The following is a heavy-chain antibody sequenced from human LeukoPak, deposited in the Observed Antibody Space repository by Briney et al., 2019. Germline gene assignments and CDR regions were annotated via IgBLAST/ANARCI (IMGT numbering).Heavy chain of an antibody. Sequence: PGGSLRLSCAASGFTFSSYAMHWVRQAPGKGLEWVAVISYDGSNKYYADSVKGRFTISRDNSKNTLYLQMNSLRAEDTAVYYCARDRYFRSFDHWGQGTLVTVSS. V-gene: IGHV3-30*04. CDR3: ARDRYFRSFDH. J-gene: IGHJ4*02. CDR1: GFTFSSYA. D-gene: IGHD3-9*01. CDR2: ISYDGSNK.